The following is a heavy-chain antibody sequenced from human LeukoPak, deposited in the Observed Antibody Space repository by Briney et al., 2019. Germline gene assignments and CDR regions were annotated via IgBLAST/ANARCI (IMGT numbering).Heavy chain of an antibody. J-gene: IGHJ5*02. V-gene: IGHV3-23*01. D-gene: IGHD6-13*01. Sequence: GGTLRLSCVASGFIFSRYGMSWVRQAPGKGLECVSGISGSGDSTYYADSVKGRFTISRDNFKNTLYLQMNSLRAEDTAVYYCAKDSDELIAAAYNWFDPWGQGTLVTVSS. CDR1: GFIFSRYG. CDR3: AKDSDELIAAAYNWFDP. CDR2: ISGSGDST.